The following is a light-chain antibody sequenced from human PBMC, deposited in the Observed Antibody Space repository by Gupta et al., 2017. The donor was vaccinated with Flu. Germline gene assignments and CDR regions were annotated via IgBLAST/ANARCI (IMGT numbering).Light chain of an antibody. V-gene: IGLV2-14*03. CDR3: TSYTFSSTWV. Sequence: QSALTQPASVAVSPGQSLTIACTATSSDIGGYNYVSWYEQHPGKAPNIMIFDVYNRPSGVSTRCSGSKSGNTASPTISMLQGEDEANYYCTSYTFSSTWVCGGGTKLTVL. CDR2: DVY. CDR1: SSDIGGYNY. J-gene: IGLJ3*02.